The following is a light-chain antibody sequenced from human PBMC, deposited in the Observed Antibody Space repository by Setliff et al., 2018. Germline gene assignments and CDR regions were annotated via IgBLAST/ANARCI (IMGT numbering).Light chain of an antibody. Sequence: SYELTQPPSESVAPGKTARITCGGHNIGDKSVHWYQQKPGQAPVLVVYDDSDRPSGIPGRFSGSNSGNTATLTISRAEAGDEADYYCQVWDPASDHRVFGTGTKATVL. CDR2: DDS. CDR1: NIGDKS. CDR3: QVWDPASDHRV. V-gene: IGLV3-21*03. J-gene: IGLJ1*01.